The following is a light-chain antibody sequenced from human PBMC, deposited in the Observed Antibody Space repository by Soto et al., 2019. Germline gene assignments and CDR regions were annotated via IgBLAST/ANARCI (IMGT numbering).Light chain of an antibody. CDR3: QQYGGSRLVT. Sequence: IVLTQAPDTLSLSPGDRATLSCWASQSVSNNYLAWYQQKPGQAPRLLIYDASNRVIGIPDRFSGSGSGTDFTLTISRLEPEDFAVYYCQQYGGSRLVTFGGGTKVE. J-gene: IGKJ4*01. CDR2: DAS. V-gene: IGKV3-20*01. CDR1: QSVSNNY.